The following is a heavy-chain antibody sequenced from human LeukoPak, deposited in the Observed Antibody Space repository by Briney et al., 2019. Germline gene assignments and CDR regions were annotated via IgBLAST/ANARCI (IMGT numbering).Heavy chain of an antibody. J-gene: IGHJ4*02. D-gene: IGHD3-22*01. Sequence: SEALSLTCTVSGGSISSYYWSWIRQPPGKGLEWIGYIYYSGSTNYNPSLKSRVTISVDTSKNQFSLKLSSVTAADTAVYYCARGRGYGDYYFDYWGQGTLVTVSS. CDR1: GGSISSYY. CDR2: IYYSGST. V-gene: IGHV4-59*01. CDR3: ARGRGYGDYYFDY.